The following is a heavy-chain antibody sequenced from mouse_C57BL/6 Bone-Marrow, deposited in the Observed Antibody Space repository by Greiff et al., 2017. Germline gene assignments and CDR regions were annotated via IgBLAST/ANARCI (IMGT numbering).Heavy chain of an antibody. CDR1: GFNFKNSY. Sequence: VQLQQSVAELVRPGASVKLSCTASGFNFKNSYMHWVKQRPEQGLEWIGRIDPANGNTKYAPKFQGKATITADTSANTAYLQLSSLTSEDTAIYYCASARLRREGFAYWGQGTLVTVSA. V-gene: IGHV14-3*01. CDR2: IDPANGNT. D-gene: IGHD2-4*01. J-gene: IGHJ3*01. CDR3: ASARLRREGFAY.